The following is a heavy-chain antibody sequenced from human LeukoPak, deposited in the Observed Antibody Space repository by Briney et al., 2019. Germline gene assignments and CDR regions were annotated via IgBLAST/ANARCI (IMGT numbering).Heavy chain of an antibody. J-gene: IGHJ6*02. CDR2: INTNTGNP. CDR3: ARQGDCSSTSCNYYYYGMDV. Sequence: ASVKVSCKASGYTFTSYAMNWVRQAPGQGLEWMGWINTNTGNPTYAQGFTGRFVFSLDTSVSTAYLQISGLKAEDTAVYYCARQGDCSSTSCNYYYYGMDVWGQGTTVTVSS. V-gene: IGHV7-4-1*02. D-gene: IGHD2-2*01. CDR1: GYTFTSYA.